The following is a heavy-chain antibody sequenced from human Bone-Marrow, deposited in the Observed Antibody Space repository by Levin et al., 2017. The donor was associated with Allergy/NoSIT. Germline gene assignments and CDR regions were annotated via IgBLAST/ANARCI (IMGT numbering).Heavy chain of an antibody. CDR1: GFTVSSNY. Sequence: GESLKISCAASGFTVSSNYMSWVRQAPGKGLEWVSVLYSDGRTYYADSVKGRFTISRDNPKNSLYLQMNSLRDEDTAVYYCAGHSGDWYGRGWFDPWGQGTLVTVSS. V-gene: IGHV3-66*04. CDR2: LYSDGRT. D-gene: IGHD6-19*01. J-gene: IGHJ5*02. CDR3: AGHSGDWYGRGWFDP.